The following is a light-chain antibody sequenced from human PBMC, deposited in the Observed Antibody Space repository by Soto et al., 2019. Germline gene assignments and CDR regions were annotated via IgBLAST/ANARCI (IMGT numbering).Light chain of an antibody. CDR2: GAS. Sequence: DIVLTQSPGTLSLSPGDRATLSCRASQSVSTSYLAWYQQKSGQAPRLLIYGASSRATGIPDRFSGSGSGTDFTLTISRLEPEDFAVYYCQQYGTAPYTFGQGTKLEIK. CDR3: QQYGTAPYT. J-gene: IGKJ2*01. V-gene: IGKV3-20*01. CDR1: QSVSTSY.